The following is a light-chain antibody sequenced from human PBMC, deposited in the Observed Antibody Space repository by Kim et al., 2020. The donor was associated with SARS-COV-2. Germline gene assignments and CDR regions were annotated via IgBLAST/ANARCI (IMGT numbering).Light chain of an antibody. Sequence: ASIGSRVTVTCRVSERISSWLAWYKKKPGKAPKVVSYDASILESGVPSRFSGSGSGTEFTLTISSLQPDDFATYYCQQYNSYPWTFGQGTKVDIK. J-gene: IGKJ1*01. CDR1: ERISSW. CDR2: DAS. V-gene: IGKV1-5*01. CDR3: QQYNSYPWT.